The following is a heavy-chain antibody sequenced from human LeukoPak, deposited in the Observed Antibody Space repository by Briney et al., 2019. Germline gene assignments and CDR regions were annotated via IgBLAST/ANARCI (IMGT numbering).Heavy chain of an antibody. CDR1: GVSITNYY. Sequence: SETLSLTCTVTGVSITNYYWAWIRQPAGKGLEWIGRMYISGSTNYNPSLKSRVSISIDKTNNQFSLKLRSVTAADTAVYYCARDYLVGAPLDSWGQGTLVTVSS. V-gene: IGHV4-4*07. D-gene: IGHD1-26*01. CDR3: ARDYLVGAPLDS. J-gene: IGHJ4*02. CDR2: MYISGST.